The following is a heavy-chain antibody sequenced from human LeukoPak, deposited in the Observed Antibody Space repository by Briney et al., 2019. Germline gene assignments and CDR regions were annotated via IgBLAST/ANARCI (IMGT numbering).Heavy chain of an antibody. CDR3: ARDSPLWSGYYGVFDY. V-gene: IGHV1-69*13. Sequence: GASVKVSCKASGGTFSSYAISWVRQAPGQGLEWMGGIIPIFGTANYAQKFQGRVTITADESMSTAYMELSSLRSEDTAVYYCARDSPLWSGYYGVFDYWGQGTLVTVSS. CDR2: IIPIFGTA. J-gene: IGHJ4*02. D-gene: IGHD3-3*01. CDR1: GGTFSSYA.